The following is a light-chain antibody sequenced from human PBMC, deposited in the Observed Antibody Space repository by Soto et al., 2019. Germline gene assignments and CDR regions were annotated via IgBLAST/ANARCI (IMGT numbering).Light chain of an antibody. Sequence: EIVLTQSPGTLSLSPGERATLSCRASQSVSGNNLAWYQQKPGQAPRLLICRSSTRVPSIPDRFSGSGSETDFTLTITRLEPEDFAVYYCNQYGSTPHTFGQGTKLEI. V-gene: IGKV3-20*01. CDR2: RSS. CDR1: QSVSGNN. CDR3: NQYGSTPHT. J-gene: IGKJ2*01.